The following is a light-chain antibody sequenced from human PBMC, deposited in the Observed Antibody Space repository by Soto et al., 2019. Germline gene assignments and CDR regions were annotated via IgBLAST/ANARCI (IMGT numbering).Light chain of an antibody. V-gene: IGLV2-14*01. CDR1: SSDVGAYNY. CDR2: DVT. J-gene: IGLJ1*01. CDR3: TSYTSTSTYV. Sequence: QSVLTQPASVSGPPGQSITISCTGTSSDVGAYNYVSWYQHHPGKAPRLVIYDVTNRPSGISDRFSGPKSGNTASLTISGLLAEDEADYYCTSYTSTSTYVFGTGTKVTVL.